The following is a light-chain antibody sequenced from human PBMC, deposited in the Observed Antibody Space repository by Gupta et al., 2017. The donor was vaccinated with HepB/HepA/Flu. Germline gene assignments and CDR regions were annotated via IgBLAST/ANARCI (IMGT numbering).Light chain of an antibody. V-gene: IGKV3-11*01. Sequence: EIVLTQSPATLSLSPGERATLSCRASQSVSSYLAWYQQKPGQAPRLLIYDASNRATGIPARFSGSGSVTDFTLTSSNLEPEDFAVYYWQQRSSLFTFGHGTKVDIK. CDR3: QQRSSLFT. CDR2: DAS. CDR1: QSVSSY. J-gene: IGKJ3*01.